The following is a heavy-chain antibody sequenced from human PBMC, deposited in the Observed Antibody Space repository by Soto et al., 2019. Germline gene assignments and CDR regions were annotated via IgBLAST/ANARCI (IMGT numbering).Heavy chain of an antibody. Sequence: SETLSLTCTVSGGSISSSSYYWGWIRQPPGKGLEWIGSIYYSGSTYYNPSLKSRVTISVDTSKNQFSLKLSSVTAADTAVYYCARHAPYYGSGSYPMVFDYWGQGTLVTVSS. D-gene: IGHD3-10*01. CDR1: GGSISSSSYY. V-gene: IGHV4-39*01. CDR2: IYYSGST. CDR3: ARHAPYYGSGSYPMVFDY. J-gene: IGHJ4*02.